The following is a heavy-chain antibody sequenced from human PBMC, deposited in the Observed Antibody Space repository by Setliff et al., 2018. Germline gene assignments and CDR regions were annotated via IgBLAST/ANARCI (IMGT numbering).Heavy chain of an antibody. D-gene: IGHD3-10*01. CDR3: ARLGEFDAFDI. Sequence: GESLKISCKASGYTFSRYWIGWVRQMPGKGLEWMGVIYSGDSDTRYSPSFQDQVTMSADKSISTAYLQWGSLKASDTAMYYCARLGEFDAFDIWGQGTMVTVSS. CDR1: GYTFSRYW. V-gene: IGHV5-51*01. J-gene: IGHJ3*02. CDR2: IYSGDSDT.